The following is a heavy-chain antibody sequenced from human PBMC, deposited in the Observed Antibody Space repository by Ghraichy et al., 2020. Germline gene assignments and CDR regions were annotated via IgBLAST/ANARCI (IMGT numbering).Heavy chain of an antibody. V-gene: IGHV4-38-2*02. CDR3: TRLGHYFFDN. CDR1: GYSISSGYY. D-gene: IGHD1-26*01. CDR2: IYHGGTV. J-gene: IGHJ4*02. Sequence: SETLSLTCTVSGYSISSGYYWGWIRQAPGKGLEWLGSIYHGGTVYRDPSLKTRLSISEDASKNEISLNLRSVTAADTAVYYCTRLGHYFFDNWGQGTVVTVSS.